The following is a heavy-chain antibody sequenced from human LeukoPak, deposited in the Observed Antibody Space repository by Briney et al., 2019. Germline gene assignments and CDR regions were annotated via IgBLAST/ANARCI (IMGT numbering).Heavy chain of an antibody. D-gene: IGHD6-19*01. CDR2: IYTSGST. CDR3: ARGKVVAGTPGQNSWDS. CDR1: GGSISSYY. V-gene: IGHV4-4*07. J-gene: IGHJ4*02. Sequence: PSETLSLTCTVSGGSISSYYWNWIRQPAGKGLEWIGRIYTSGSTNYNPSLKSRASMSVDTSKNQFSLKLSSVTAADTAVYYCARGKVVAGTPGQNSWDSWGQGTLVTVSS.